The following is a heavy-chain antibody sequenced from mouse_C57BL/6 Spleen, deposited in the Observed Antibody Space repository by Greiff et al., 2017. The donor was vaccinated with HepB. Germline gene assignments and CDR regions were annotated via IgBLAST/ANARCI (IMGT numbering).Heavy chain of an antibody. CDR3: AREYYGMGY. Sequence: QVQLQQPGAELVKPGASVKLSCKASGYTFTSYWMQWVKQRPGQGLEWIGEIDPSDSYTNYNHKFKGKATLTVDTSSSTAYMQLSSLTSEDSAVYYCAREYYGMGYWGQGTSVTVSS. CDR2: IDPSDSYT. CDR1: GYTFTSYW. V-gene: IGHV1-50*01. J-gene: IGHJ4*01.